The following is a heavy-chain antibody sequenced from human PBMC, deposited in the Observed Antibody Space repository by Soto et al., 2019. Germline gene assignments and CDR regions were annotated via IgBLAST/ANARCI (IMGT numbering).Heavy chain of an antibody. V-gene: IGHV4-31*03. CDR3: ASSSVYYDSSGYTLEGALNI. D-gene: IGHD3-22*01. CDR1: GGSISSGSYY. Sequence: QVQLQESGPGLVKPSQTLSLTCTVSGGSISSGSYYWTWIRQHPGKGLEWIGYIYYSGSTYYNPSLKSRITMSVDTSENQFSLKLSSVTAADTAVYYCASSSVYYDSSGYTLEGALNIWGQGTMVTVSS. J-gene: IGHJ3*02. CDR2: IYYSGST.